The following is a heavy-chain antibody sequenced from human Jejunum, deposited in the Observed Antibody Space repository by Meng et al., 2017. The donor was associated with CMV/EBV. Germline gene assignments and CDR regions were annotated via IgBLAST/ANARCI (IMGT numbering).Heavy chain of an antibody. CDR3: ARRAPGAWDFDS. CDR2: ISSSGDYI. J-gene: IGHJ4*02. CDR1: GFTFSSYT. V-gene: IGHV3-21*01. Sequence: SCADSGFTFSSYTMTWVRQAPGKGLEWVSSISSSGDYIYYADSVMGRFTISRDNARKSLYLQMNSLRAEDTAVYFCARRAPGAWDFDSWGQGTLVTVSS. D-gene: IGHD3-10*01.